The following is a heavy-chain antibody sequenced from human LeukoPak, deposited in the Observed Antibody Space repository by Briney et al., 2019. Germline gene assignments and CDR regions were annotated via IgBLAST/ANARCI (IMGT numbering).Heavy chain of an antibody. Sequence: GGSLRLSCAASGFTFSSYWMSWVRQAPGKGLEWVANIKQDGSEKYYVDSVKGRFTISRDNAKNSLYLQMNSLRAEDTAVYYCARGDGIVVVVAAWAFDIWGQGTMVTVSS. V-gene: IGHV3-7*01. J-gene: IGHJ3*02. CDR1: GFTFSSYW. CDR3: ARGDGIVVVVAAWAFDI. CDR2: IKQDGSEK. D-gene: IGHD2-15*01.